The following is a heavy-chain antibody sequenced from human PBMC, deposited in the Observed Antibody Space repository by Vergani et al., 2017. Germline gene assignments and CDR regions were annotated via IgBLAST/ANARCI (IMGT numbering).Heavy chain of an antibody. V-gene: IGHV3-21*01. D-gene: IGHD2-8*01. J-gene: IGHJ4*02. CDR2: ISSSSSYI. CDR3: ARGLWDCTHIRCSPPSY. Sequence: EVQLVESGGGLVQPGGSLKLSCAASGFTFSSYSMNWVRQAPGKGLEWVSSISSSSSYIYYADSVKGRFTISRDNAKNSLYLQMNSLRAEDTAMYFCARGLWDCTHIRCSPPSYWGQGTQVTVSS. CDR1: GFTFSSYS.